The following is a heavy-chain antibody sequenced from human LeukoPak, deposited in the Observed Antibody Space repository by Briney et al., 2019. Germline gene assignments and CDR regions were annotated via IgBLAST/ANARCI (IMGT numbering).Heavy chain of an antibody. Sequence: SETLSLTCTVSGGSISSYYWGWIRQPPGKGLEWIGSIYYSGSTYYNPSLKSRVTISVDTSKNQFSLKLSSVTAADTAVYYCARRSPIAARSPGAFDIWGQGTMVTVSS. CDR2: IYYSGST. CDR1: GGSISSYY. V-gene: IGHV4-39*01. D-gene: IGHD6-6*01. CDR3: ARRSPIAARSPGAFDI. J-gene: IGHJ3*02.